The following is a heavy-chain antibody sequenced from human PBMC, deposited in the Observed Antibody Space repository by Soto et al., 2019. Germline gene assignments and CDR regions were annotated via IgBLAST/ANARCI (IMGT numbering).Heavy chain of an antibody. Sequence: PSETLSLTCTVSGGSISSSSYYWGWIRQPPGKGLEWIGSIYYSGSTYYNPSLKSRVTISVDTSKNQFSLKLSSVTAADTAVYYWARRYDGTLDYWGQGTLGTGS. CDR1: GGSISSSSYY. D-gene: IGHD5-12*01. J-gene: IGHJ4*02. CDR3: ARRYDGTLDY. CDR2: IYYSGST. V-gene: IGHV4-39*01.